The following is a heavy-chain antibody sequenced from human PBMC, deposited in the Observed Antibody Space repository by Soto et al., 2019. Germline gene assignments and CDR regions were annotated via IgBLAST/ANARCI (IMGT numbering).Heavy chain of an antibody. J-gene: IGHJ5*02. CDR3: ARGYSSSWTYNWFDP. Sequence: QVQLVESGGGLVKPGGSLRLSCAASGFSFSDYYMTWIRQAPGKGLEWVSYISSSGGTKYHADSVKGRFTISRDNAKNSLYLQMNSLRAEDTAVYYCARGYSSSWTYNWFDPWGQGTRVTVSA. D-gene: IGHD6-13*01. CDR1: GFSFSDYY. V-gene: IGHV3-11*01. CDR2: ISSSGGTK.